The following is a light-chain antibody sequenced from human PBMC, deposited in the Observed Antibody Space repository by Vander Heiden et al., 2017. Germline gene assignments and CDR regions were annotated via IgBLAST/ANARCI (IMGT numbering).Light chain of an antibody. CDR3: QQYYSYPFT. CDR2: DAS. Sequence: AIRITQSPSSLSASTGDRVTITCRASQGISSYLAWYQQKPGKAPKLLIYDASTLQSGVPSRFSGSGSGTDFTLTISCLQSEDFATYYCQQYYSYPFTFGPGTKVDIK. J-gene: IGKJ3*01. V-gene: IGKV1-8*01. CDR1: QGISSY.